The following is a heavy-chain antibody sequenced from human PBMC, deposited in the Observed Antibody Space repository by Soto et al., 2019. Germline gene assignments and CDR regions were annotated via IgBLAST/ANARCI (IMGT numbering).Heavy chain of an antibody. J-gene: IGHJ6*02. D-gene: IGHD2-2*01. Sequence: SVKVSCKASGGTFSSYAISRVRQAPGQGLEWMGGIIPIFGTANYAQKFQGRVTITADESTSTAYMELSSLRSEDTAVYYCARKDSYCSSTSCYLYYYYGMDVWGQGTTVTVSS. CDR2: IIPIFGTA. V-gene: IGHV1-69*13. CDR3: ARKDSYCSSTSCYLYYYYGMDV. CDR1: GGTFSSYA.